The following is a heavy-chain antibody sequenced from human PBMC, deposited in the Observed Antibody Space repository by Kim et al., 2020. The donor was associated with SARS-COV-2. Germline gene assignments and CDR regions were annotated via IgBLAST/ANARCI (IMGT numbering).Heavy chain of an antibody. V-gene: IGHV1-69*13. J-gene: IGHJ6*02. D-gene: IGHD5-18*01. CDR2: IIPIFGTA. CDR1: GGTFSSYA. Sequence: SVKVSCKASGGTFSSYAISWVRQAPGQGLEWMGGIIPIFGTANYAQKFQGRVTITADESTSTAYMELSSLRSEDTAVYYCASILVDTAMVTLAYYYYYGMDVWGQGTTVTVSS. CDR3: ASILVDTAMVTLAYYYYYGMDV.